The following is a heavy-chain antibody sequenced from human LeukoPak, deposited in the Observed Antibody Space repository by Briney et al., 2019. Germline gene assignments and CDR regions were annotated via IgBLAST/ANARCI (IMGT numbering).Heavy chain of an antibody. CDR1: GGSISGSRRY. CDR2: NWNIGTT. CDR3: TRHWGWSSDAGDS. V-gene: IGHV4-39*01. Sequence: PSETLSLTCNVSGGSISGSRRYWGWVRQPPGGGREWIGSNWNIGTTYYNPSLPSRLTITVDKYQNQFPPKLKPVTAADTPMYYGTRHWGWSSDAGDSWGQGTLVTASS. J-gene: IGHJ5*01. D-gene: IGHD6-19*01.